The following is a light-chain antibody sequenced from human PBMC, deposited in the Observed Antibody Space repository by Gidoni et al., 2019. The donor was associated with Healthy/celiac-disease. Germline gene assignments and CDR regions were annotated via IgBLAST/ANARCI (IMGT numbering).Light chain of an antibody. V-gene: IGKV3D-15*03. CDR1: QSVSSS. CDR3: QQYNDWPPLT. J-gene: IGKJ4*02. CDR2: GAS. Sequence: EIVMTQSPATLSVSPGERATLSCRASQSVSSSLAWYQQKPGQAPRLLIYGASIRATGIPARFSVSGSGTEFTLTISILQSEDFAVYYCQQYNDWPPLTFGGGTKVEIK.